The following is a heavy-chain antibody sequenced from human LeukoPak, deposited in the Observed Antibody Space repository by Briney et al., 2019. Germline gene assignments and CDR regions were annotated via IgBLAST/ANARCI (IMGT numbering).Heavy chain of an antibody. CDR3: AKQSPTDGSSFDWSHYYYYYMDV. V-gene: IGHV3-23*01. CDR2: ISGSGGST. J-gene: IGHJ6*03. Sequence: PGGSLRLSRAASGFTFSSYAMSWVRQAPGKGLEWVSAISGSGGSTYYADSVKGRFTISRDNSKNTLYLQMNSLRAEDTAVYYCAKQSPTDGSSFDWSHYYYYYMDVWGKGTTVTVSS. CDR1: GFTFSSYA. D-gene: IGHD3-3*01.